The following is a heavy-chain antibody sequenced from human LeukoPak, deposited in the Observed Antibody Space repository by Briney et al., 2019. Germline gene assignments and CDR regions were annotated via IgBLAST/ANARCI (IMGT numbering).Heavy chain of an antibody. CDR2: MNPNSGNT. CDR3: ATSHSWELLYDY. D-gene: IGHD1-26*01. V-gene: IGHV1-8*01. CDR1: GYTFTSYD. J-gene: IGHJ4*02. Sequence: ASVKVSCKASGYTFTSYDINWVRQAPGQGLEWMGWMNPNSGNTGYAQKFQGRVTMTRNTSISTAYMELSSLRSEDTAVYYCATSHSWELLYDYWGQGTLVTVSS.